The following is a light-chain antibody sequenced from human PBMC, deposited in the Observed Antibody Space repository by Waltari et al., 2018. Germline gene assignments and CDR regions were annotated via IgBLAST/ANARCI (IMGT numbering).Light chain of an antibody. CDR1: TSDVGAYDS. CDR2: AVK. J-gene: IGLJ2*01. CDR3: SSSTTTTLI. Sequence: QSALTQPASVSGSPGPSITISCTGTTSDVGAYDSVSWYQQHPGKAPKIMIYAVKSRPSGVSARVAGSKSGNTASLTISGLQTEDEADYYCSSSTTTTLIFGGGTKLTVL. V-gene: IGLV2-14*03.